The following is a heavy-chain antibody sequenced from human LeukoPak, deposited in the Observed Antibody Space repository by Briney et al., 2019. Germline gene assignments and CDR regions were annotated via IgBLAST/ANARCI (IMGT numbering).Heavy chain of an antibody. J-gene: IGHJ4*02. CDR3: ARVDYGSGSYYID. Sequence: GGSLRLSCAASGFTFSSYSMNWVRQAPGKGLDWVSSISSSSSYIYYADSVKGRFTISRDNAKNSLYLQTNSQSAEDRAVYYCARVDYGSGSYYIDWGQGTLVTVSS. CDR1: GFTFSSYS. V-gene: IGHV3-21*01. CDR2: ISSSSSYI. D-gene: IGHD3-10*01.